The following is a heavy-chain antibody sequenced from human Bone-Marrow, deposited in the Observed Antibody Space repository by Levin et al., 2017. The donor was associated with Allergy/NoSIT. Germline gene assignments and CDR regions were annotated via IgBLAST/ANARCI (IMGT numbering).Heavy chain of an antibody. J-gene: IGHJ4*02. D-gene: IGHD1-26*01. CDR2: ISYDGSKT. CDR3: ARDRAVGTTVGLPDY. CDR1: GFTFSSHA. Sequence: SLRLSCAASGFTFSSHAMHWFRQAPGEGLEWVAVISYDGSKTYYADSVKGRFTISRDNFRNTLYLQMNSLRADDTAVYYCARDRAVGTTVGLPDYWGQGTLVTVSS. V-gene: IGHV3-30-3*01.